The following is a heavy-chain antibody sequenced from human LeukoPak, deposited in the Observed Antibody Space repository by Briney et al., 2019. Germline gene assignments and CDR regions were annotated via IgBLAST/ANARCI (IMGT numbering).Heavy chain of an antibody. V-gene: IGHV1-18*01. Sequence: ASVKVSCKASGYTFTKYGISWVRQAPGQGREWMGWISAYNCNTNYAQKLQGRVTMTTDTSTSTAYMEMRSLRSDDTAVYYCARDRGWFGELLSDYYGMDVWGQGTTVTVSS. D-gene: IGHD3-10*01. J-gene: IGHJ6*02. CDR1: GYTFTKYG. CDR3: ARDRGWFGELLSDYYGMDV. CDR2: ISAYNCNT.